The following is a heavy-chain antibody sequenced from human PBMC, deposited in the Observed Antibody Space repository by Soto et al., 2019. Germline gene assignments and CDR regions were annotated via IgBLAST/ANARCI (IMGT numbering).Heavy chain of an antibody. J-gene: IGHJ4*02. CDR3: AKDKWEVSYYFDY. CDR2: ISWNTGSI. CDR1: GFTFADYA. D-gene: IGHD3-16*02. Sequence: EVQLVESGVGLVQPGRSLRLSCAASGFTFADYAMNWVRQAPGKGLEWVSGISWNTGSIGYADSVKGRFTISRDNAKNSLYLQMNSLRAEDTALYYCAKDKWEVSYYFDYWGQGTLVTVSS. V-gene: IGHV3-9*01.